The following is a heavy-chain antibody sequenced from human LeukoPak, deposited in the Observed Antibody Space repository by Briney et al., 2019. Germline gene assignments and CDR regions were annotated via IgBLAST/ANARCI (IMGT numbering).Heavy chain of an antibody. J-gene: IGHJ6*03. CDR3: ARGPLAMVRGVAKSYYYYYMDV. CDR2: ITLILGIA. D-gene: IGHD3-10*01. V-gene: IGHV1-69*04. CDR1: GGTFSSYA. Sequence: ASVKVSCKASGGTFSSYAISWVRQAPGQGLEWMGRITLILGIANYAQKFQGRVTITADESTSTAYMELSSLRSEDTAVYYCARGPLAMVRGVAKSYYYYYMDVWGKGTTVTVSS.